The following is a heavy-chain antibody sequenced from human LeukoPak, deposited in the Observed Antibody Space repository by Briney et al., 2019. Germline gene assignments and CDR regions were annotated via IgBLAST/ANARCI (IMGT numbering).Heavy chain of an antibody. CDR2: ISYDGSNK. CDR1: GFTFSSYA. J-gene: IGHJ3*02. CDR3: ARDRSRYLDAFDI. V-gene: IGHV3-30-3*01. Sequence: GGSLSLSCAASGFTFSSYAMHWVRQAPGKGLEWVAVISYDGSNKYYADSVKGRFTISRDNSKNTLYLQMNSLRAEDTAVYYCARDRSRYLDAFDIWGQGTMVTVSS. D-gene: IGHD1-14*01.